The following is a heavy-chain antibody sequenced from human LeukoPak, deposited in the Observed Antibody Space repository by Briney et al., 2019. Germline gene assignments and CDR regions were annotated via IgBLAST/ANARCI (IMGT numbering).Heavy chain of an antibody. V-gene: IGHV4-34*01. D-gene: IGHD5-18*01. J-gene: IGHJ4*02. CDR2: INHSGST. Sequence: QASETLSLTCAVYGGSFSGYYWSWIRQPPGKGLEWIGEINHSGSTNYNPSLKSRVTISVDTSKNQFSLKLSSVTAADTAVYYCAITEYSYGYGFDYWGQGTLVTVSS. CDR3: AITEYSYGYGFDY. CDR1: GGSFSGYY.